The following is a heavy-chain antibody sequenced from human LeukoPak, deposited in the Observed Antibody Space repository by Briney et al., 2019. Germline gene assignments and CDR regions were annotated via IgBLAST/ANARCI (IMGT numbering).Heavy chain of an antibody. V-gene: IGHV1-46*01. CDR1: GYTFTSYY. Sequence: GASVKVSCKASGYTFTSYYMHWVRQAPGQGLEWMGIINPSGGSTSYAQKFQGRVTMTRDTSTSTVYMELGSLRSEDTAVYYCARVKMGSGYLEGDEFDYWGQGTLVTVSS. CDR3: ARVKMGSGYLEGDEFDY. D-gene: IGHD3-22*01. J-gene: IGHJ4*02. CDR2: INPSGGST.